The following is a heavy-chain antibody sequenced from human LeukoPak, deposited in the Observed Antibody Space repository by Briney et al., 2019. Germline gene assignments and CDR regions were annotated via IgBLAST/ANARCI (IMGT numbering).Heavy chain of an antibody. Sequence: SETLSLTCTVSGGSISSYYWSWIRQPPGKGLEWIGYIDYSGSTNYNPSLKSRVTISVDTSKNQFSLKLSSVTAADTAVYYCARADFGGNPYFDYWGQGTLVTVSS. CDR1: GGSISSYY. CDR3: ARADFGGNPYFDY. V-gene: IGHV4-59*01. D-gene: IGHD4-23*01. CDR2: IDYSGST. J-gene: IGHJ4*02.